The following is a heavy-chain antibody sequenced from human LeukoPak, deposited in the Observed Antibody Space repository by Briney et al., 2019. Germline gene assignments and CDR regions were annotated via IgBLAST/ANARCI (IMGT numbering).Heavy chain of an antibody. V-gene: IGHV3-30*03. J-gene: IGHJ3*02. D-gene: IGHD1-1*01. CDR1: GFTFSSYG. CDR2: ISYDGSNK. Sequence: GGSLRLSCAASGFTFSSYGMHWVRQAPGKGLEWVAVISYDGSNKYYADSVKGRFTISRDNSKNTLYLQMNSLRVEDTAVYYCATELRIGATGYLFAFDIWGQGTMVTVSS. CDR3: ATELRIGATGYLFAFDI.